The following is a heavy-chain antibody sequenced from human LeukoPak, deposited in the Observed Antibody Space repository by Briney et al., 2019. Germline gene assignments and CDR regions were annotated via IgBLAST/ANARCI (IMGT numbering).Heavy chain of an antibody. CDR2: INHSGST. V-gene: IGHV4-34*01. Sequence: SETLSLTCAVYGGSFSGYYWSWIRQPPGKGLEWIGEINHSGSTNYNPSLKSRVTISEDTSKNQFSLKLSSVTAADTAVYYCARGDSSSWYWFDPWGQRTLVTVSS. D-gene: IGHD6-13*01. CDR3: ARGDSSSWYWFDP. J-gene: IGHJ5*02. CDR1: GGSFSGYY.